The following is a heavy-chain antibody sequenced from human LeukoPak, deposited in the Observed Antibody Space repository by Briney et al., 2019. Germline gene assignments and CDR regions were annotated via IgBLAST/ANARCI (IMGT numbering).Heavy chain of an antibody. V-gene: IGHV3-7*03. CDR2: IKEDGSER. J-gene: IGHJ4*02. CDR1: AFIFSGHW. D-gene: IGHD3-22*01. CDR3: AKGIPAPTYYYDSSGYSTFDY. Sequence: PGGSLRLSCEGSAFIFSGHWMNWVRQTPGKGLEWVASIKEDGSERQYVDSVKGRFSISRDNTKGSLSLQLNSLRAEDTAVYYCAKGIPAPTYYYDSSGYSTFDYWGQGTLVTVSS.